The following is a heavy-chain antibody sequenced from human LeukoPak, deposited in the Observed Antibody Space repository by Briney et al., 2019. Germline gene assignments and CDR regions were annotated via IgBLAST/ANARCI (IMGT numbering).Heavy chain of an antibody. CDR1: GYTFTSYY. D-gene: IGHD3-22*01. CDR3: ARTLHYYDSSGYYFVDYFDY. CDR2: INPSGGST. Sequence: ASVKVSCEASGYTFTSYYMHWVRQAPGQGLEWMGIINPSGGSTSYAQKFQGRGTRTRDMSTSTVYMELSSLRSEDTAVYYCARTLHYYDSSGYYFVDYFDYWGQGTLVTVSS. V-gene: IGHV1-46*01. J-gene: IGHJ4*02.